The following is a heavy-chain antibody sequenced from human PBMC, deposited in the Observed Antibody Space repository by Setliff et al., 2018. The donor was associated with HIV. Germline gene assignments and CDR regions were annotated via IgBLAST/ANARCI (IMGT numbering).Heavy chain of an antibody. D-gene: IGHD2-2*03. CDR2: INTNAGNT. V-gene: IGHV7-4-1*02. CDR3: ARATSWIDGHFDY. CDR1: GYVFSGYS. J-gene: IGHJ4*02. Sequence: ASVKVSCKASGYVFSGYSVNWVRPAPGQGLEWMGWINTNAGNTMYAQGFTRRFVISMDTSLSTAYLKISSLKAEDTAVYYCARATSWIDGHFDYWAQGTLVTVSS.